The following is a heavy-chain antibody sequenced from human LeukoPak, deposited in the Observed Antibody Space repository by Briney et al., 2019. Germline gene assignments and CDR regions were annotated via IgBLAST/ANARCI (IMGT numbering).Heavy chain of an antibody. Sequence: SETLSFTCTVSGGSISSSSYYWGWIRQPPGKGLEWIGSIYYSGSTYYNPSLKSRVTISVDTSKNQFSLKLSSVTAADTAVYYCARQPQPYDAFDIWGQGTMVTVSS. CDR3: ARQPQPYDAFDI. CDR2: IYYSGST. J-gene: IGHJ3*02. CDR1: GGSISSSSYY. D-gene: IGHD6-13*01. V-gene: IGHV4-39*01.